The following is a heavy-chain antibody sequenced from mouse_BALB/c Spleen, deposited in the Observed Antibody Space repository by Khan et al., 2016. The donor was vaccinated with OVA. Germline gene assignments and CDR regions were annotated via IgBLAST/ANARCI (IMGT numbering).Heavy chain of an antibody. J-gene: IGHJ2*01. V-gene: IGHV1S135*01. Sequence: VQLQQPGPELVKPGASVKVSCKASGYSFTDYNMFWVKQSHGKSLEWIGYIDPYNGGTSYNQKFKGKATLTVDKSSSTACMHLSSLTSEDSAVLYWSRTDYYGSSYYFDYWGQGTTLTVSS. CDR3: SRTDYYGSSYYFDY. CDR1: GYSFTDYN. CDR2: IDPYNGGT. D-gene: IGHD1-1*01.